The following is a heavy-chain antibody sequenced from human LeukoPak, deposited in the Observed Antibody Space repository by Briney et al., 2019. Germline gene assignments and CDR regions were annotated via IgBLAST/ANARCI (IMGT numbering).Heavy chain of an antibody. CDR2: ISLNSGSI. Sequence: PGRSLRLSCAASGFTFDDYAMHWVRQAPGKGLGWVSGISLNSGSIGYADSVKGRFTISRDNAKNSLYLQMNSLRAEDTALYYCAKDMGRYYYYYMDVWGKGTTVTVSS. CDR3: AKDMGRYYYYYMDV. CDR1: GFTFDDYA. V-gene: IGHV3-9*01. J-gene: IGHJ6*03.